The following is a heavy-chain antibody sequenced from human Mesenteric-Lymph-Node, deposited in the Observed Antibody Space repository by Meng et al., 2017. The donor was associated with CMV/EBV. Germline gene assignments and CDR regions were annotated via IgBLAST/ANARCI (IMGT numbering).Heavy chain of an antibody. CDR3: TGDSVSNPNLDY. V-gene: IGHV3-66*01. D-gene: IGHD3-10*01. CDR1: GFNVRDKY. CDR2: IYRGDNT. J-gene: IGHJ4*02. Sequence: EVHVWWLGGGLVQPGGSLRLSCEASGFNVRDKYISWVRQAPGKGLEWVCIIYRGDNTYYIDSVKDRFTVSRDNSKNTMYLQMNSLRVEDTAVYYRTGDSVSNPNLDYWGQGTLVTVSS.